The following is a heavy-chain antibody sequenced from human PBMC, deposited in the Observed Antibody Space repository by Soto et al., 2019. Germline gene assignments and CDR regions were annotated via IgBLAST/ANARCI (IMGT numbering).Heavy chain of an antibody. Sequence: QVQLQQWGAGLLKPSETLSLTCAVYGGSFSDYSWTWIRQPPGKRLEWIGDINYSGNTNYNPSLKSRVTISLDTSKHQFSLKLSSVTAADTAVYYCARKMTAPHNWSDPWGQGALVTVSS. CDR3: ARKMTAPHNWSDP. CDR1: GGSFSDYS. V-gene: IGHV4-34*01. CDR2: INYSGNT. D-gene: IGHD5-18*01. J-gene: IGHJ5*02.